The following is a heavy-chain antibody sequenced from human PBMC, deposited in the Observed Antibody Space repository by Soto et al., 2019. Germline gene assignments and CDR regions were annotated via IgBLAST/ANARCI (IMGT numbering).Heavy chain of an antibody. CDR2: IYYSGST. D-gene: IGHD5-18*01. CDR1: GGSISSGGYY. V-gene: IGHV4-31*03. J-gene: IGHJ6*02. Sequence: SETLSLTCTVSGGSISSGGYYWSWIRQHPXKGLEWIGYIYYSGSTYYNPSLKSRVTISVDTSKNQFSLKLSSVTAADTAVYYCAREKVRRPSRGYSYGYYGSYYYGMDVWGQRSTVTVS. CDR3: AREKVRRPSRGYSYGYYGSYYYGMDV.